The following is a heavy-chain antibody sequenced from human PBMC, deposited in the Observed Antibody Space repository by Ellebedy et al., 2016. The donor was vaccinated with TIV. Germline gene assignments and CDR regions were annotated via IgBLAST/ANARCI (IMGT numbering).Heavy chain of an antibody. Sequence: GESLKISXAASGFSFSSYWMSWVRQAPGKGPEWVANIKQDGSEKYYVDSVKGRFTISRDNAKNSLYLQMNSLRAEDTAVYYCARRYFDYWGQGTLVTVSS. V-gene: IGHV3-7*01. CDR2: IKQDGSEK. CDR3: ARRYFDY. J-gene: IGHJ4*02. CDR1: GFSFSSYW.